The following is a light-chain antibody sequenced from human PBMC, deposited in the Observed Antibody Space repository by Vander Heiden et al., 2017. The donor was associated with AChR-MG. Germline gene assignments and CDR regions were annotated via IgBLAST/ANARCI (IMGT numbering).Light chain of an antibody. CDR3: QQSYTIPIT. J-gene: IGKJ4*01. V-gene: IGKV1-39*01. CDR2: GAS. CDR1: QKIYNF. Sequence: DVQMTQSPSSLSASVGDRVTITCRASQKIYNFLNWYQQKPGKAPNVLISGASSLQTGVPSRFSGTGSVTDFTLTISSLQPEDFATYYCQQSYTIPITFGAGTKVEIK.